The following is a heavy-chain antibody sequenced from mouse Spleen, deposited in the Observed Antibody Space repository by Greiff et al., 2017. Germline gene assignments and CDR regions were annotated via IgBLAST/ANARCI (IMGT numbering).Heavy chain of an antibody. V-gene: IGHV1-80*01. Sequence: VQLQESGAELVKPGASVKISCKASGYAFSSYWMNWVKQRPGKGLEWIGQIYPGDGDTNYNGKFKGKATLTADKSSSTAYMQLSSLTSEDSAVYFCARGDYEDAMDYWGQGTSVTVSS. D-gene: IGHD2-4*01. CDR3: ARGDYEDAMDY. CDR2: IYPGDGDT. CDR1: GYAFSSYW. J-gene: IGHJ4*01.